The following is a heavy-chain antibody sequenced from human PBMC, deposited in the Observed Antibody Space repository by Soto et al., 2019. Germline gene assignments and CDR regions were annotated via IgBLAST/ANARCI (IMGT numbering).Heavy chain of an antibody. CDR3: AKVEGDYGDYSRPFYYGMDV. D-gene: IGHD4-17*01. Sequence: EVQLLESGGGLVQPGGSLRLSCAASGFTFSSYAMSWVRQAPGKGLEWVSAISGSGGSTYYADSVKGRFTISRDISKNTVYLGMNSLRVEDSAVYYCAKVEGDYGDYSRPFYYGMDVWGQGTTVTVSS. J-gene: IGHJ6*02. V-gene: IGHV3-23*01. CDR1: GFTFSSYA. CDR2: ISGSGGST.